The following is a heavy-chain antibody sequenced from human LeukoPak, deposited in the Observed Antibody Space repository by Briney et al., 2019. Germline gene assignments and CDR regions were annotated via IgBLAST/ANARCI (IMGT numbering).Heavy chain of an antibody. Sequence: GGSLRLSCAASGFTLSSYAMSWVRQAPGKGLEWVSAISGSGGSTYYADSVKGRFTISRDNSKNTLYLQMNSLRAEDTAVYYCAKGVLRFLELNWFDPWGQGTLVTVSS. CDR3: AKGVLRFLELNWFDP. D-gene: IGHD3-3*01. J-gene: IGHJ5*02. CDR1: GFTLSSYA. CDR2: ISGSGGST. V-gene: IGHV3-23*01.